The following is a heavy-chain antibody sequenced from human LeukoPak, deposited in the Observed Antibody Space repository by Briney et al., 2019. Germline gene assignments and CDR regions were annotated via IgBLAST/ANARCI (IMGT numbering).Heavy chain of an antibody. CDR3: ARDNFYDPRGYFHL. J-gene: IGHJ2*01. Sequence: SQTLSLTCSVSGASINGDDFFWGWIRQPPGTGLEWIGNIYYSGSTYYNPSLERRISISMDASKNQFSLKLNSVTAADTAVYFCARDNFYDPRGYFHLWGRGTLVSVSS. CDR2: IYYSGST. V-gene: IGHV4-30-4*01. D-gene: IGHD3-3*01. CDR1: GASINGDDFF.